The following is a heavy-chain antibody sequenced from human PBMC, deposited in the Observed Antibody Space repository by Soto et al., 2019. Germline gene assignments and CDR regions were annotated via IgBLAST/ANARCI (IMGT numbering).Heavy chain of an antibody. Sequence: GASVKVSCKASGYTFTGYYMHWVRQAPGQGLEWMGWINPNSGGTNYAQKFQGWVTMTRDTSISTAYMELSRLRSDDTAVYYCARGDSSIPYYFDYWGQGTLVTVSS. CDR3: ARGDSSIPYYFDY. CDR2: INPNSGGT. V-gene: IGHV1-2*04. J-gene: IGHJ4*02. CDR1: GYTFTGYY. D-gene: IGHD6-13*01.